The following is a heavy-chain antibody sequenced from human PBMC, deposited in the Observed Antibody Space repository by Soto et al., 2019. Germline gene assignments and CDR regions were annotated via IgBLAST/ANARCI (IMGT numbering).Heavy chain of an antibody. CDR1: GFTFSTYA. Sequence: GGSLRLSCAASGFTFSTYAMTWVRQAPGKGLEWVASISGDVGSTYYADSVKGRFAISRDNSKNTLYLQMDSLRAEDTAIYYCAKYSHGGRQNRFAPSGLGTLVTVSS. CDR3: AKYSHGGRQNRFAP. J-gene: IGHJ5*02. CDR2: ISGDVGST. V-gene: IGHV3-23*01. D-gene: IGHD2-15*01.